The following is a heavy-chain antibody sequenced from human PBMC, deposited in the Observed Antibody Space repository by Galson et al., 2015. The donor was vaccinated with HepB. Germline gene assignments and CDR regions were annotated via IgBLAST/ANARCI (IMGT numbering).Heavy chain of an antibody. D-gene: IGHD3-22*01. CDR2: IWYDGSNK. J-gene: IGHJ3*02. CDR3: ARTGYYDSSGYYYGSDAFDI. CDR1: GFTFSSYG. V-gene: IGHV3-33*01. Sequence: SLRLSCAASGFTFSSYGMHWVRQAPGKGLEWVAVIWYDGSNKYYADSVKGRFTISRDISKNTLYLQMNSLRAEDTAVYYCARTGYYDSSGYYYGSDAFDIWGQGTMVTVSS.